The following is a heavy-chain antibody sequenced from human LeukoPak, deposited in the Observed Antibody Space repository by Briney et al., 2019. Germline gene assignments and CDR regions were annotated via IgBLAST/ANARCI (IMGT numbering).Heavy chain of an antibody. CDR2: IRYDGSNK. Sequence: GGSLRLSCAVSGFSFSTYGMHWVRQAPGKGLEWVAFIRYDGSNKFYADSVKGRFTISRDNSKNTLYLQMNSLRAEDTAVYYCARGSSGSYFQFIDYWGQGTLVTVSS. CDR1: GFSFSTYG. V-gene: IGHV3-30*02. CDR3: ARGSSGSYFQFIDY. D-gene: IGHD1-26*01. J-gene: IGHJ4*02.